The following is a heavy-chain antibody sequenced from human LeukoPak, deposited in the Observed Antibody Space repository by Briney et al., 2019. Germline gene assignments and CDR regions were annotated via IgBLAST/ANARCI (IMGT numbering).Heavy chain of an antibody. CDR2: ISYSGNI. Sequence: SETLSLTCTVSGGSFSSSTYSWGWIRQPPGKGLEWIGSISYSGNIYYNPSLKSRVTISVDTSKNQFSLKLSSVTAADTAVYYCARDLEAAAGTSYYYYGMDVWGQGTTVTVSS. J-gene: IGHJ6*02. D-gene: IGHD6-13*01. CDR1: GGSFSSSTYS. V-gene: IGHV4-39*07. CDR3: ARDLEAAAGTSYYYYGMDV.